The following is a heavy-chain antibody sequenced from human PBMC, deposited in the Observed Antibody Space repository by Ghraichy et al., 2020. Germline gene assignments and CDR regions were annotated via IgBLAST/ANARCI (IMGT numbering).Heavy chain of an antibody. D-gene: IGHD1-1*01. CDR1: GFTFRSYG. J-gene: IGHJ4*02. CDR2: IYFDGSDR. V-gene: IGHV3-33*01. CDR3: ARGAGTKARLCDF. Sequence: GSLRLSCAASGFTFRSYGMHWVRQAPGKGLESVAFIYFDGSDRYYADAVKGRFTISRDNSKNTLDLQMNTLRAEDTAVYYCARGAGTKARLCDFWGQGTPVTVSS.